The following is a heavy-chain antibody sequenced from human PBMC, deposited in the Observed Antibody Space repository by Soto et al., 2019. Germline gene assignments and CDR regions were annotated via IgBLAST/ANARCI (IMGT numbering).Heavy chain of an antibody. CDR1: GGSIGSFY. Sequence: ASETLCHPYTVSGGSIGSFYLRWIRQPPGKGLEWIGDIYYSGSTNYNPSLKSRVTISVDTSKNQFSLKLSSVTAADTAVYYCARVRSSWYDYYYGMDVWGQGTTVTVSS. D-gene: IGHD6-13*01. CDR3: ARVRSSWYDYYYGMDV. J-gene: IGHJ6*02. CDR2: IYYSGST. V-gene: IGHV4-59*01.